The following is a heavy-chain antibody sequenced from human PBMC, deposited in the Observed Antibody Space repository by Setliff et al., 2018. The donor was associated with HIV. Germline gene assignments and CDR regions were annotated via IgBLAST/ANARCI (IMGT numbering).Heavy chain of an antibody. Sequence: GGSLRLSCAASGFTFSSYGMHWVRQAPGKGLEWVAVIWYDGSNKYYADSVKGRFTISRDNSKDTLYLQMNSLRGEDTAVYYCAKDRAPGNPPLQWLGDWGQGTLVNVSS. D-gene: IGHD6-19*01. V-gene: IGHV3-30*02. J-gene: IGHJ4*02. CDR2: IWYDGSNK. CDR3: AKDRAPGNPPLQWLGD. CDR1: GFTFSSYG.